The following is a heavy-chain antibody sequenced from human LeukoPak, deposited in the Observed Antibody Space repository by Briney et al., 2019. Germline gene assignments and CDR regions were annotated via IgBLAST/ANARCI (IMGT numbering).Heavy chain of an antibody. CDR2: IKQDGSEK. Sequence: GGSLRLSCAASGFTFSDYWMTWVRQAPGKGLEWVANIKQDGSEKDYVDSVKGRFTISRDNAKNSLYLQMDSLRVEDTAVYYCARDWLAGNPYHAFDLWGKGTMVTVSS. D-gene: IGHD3-22*01. CDR1: GFTFSDYW. V-gene: IGHV3-7*01. J-gene: IGHJ3*01. CDR3: ARDWLAGNPYHAFDL.